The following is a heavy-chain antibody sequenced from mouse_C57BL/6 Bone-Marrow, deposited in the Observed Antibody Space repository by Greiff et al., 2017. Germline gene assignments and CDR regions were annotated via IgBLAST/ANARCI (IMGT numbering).Heavy chain of an antibody. CDR1: GFTFSSYA. CDR2: ISDGGSYT. CDR3: ACYRLLAWFAY. V-gene: IGHV5-4*03. Sequence: EVKLVESGGGLVKPGASLKLSCAASGFTFSSYAMSWVRQTPEQRLEWVATISDGGSYTYYPDNVKGRFTISRDNAKNNLYLQMSHLKSEDTAMYDCACYRLLAWFAYWGQGTLVTVSA. D-gene: IGHD2-13*01. J-gene: IGHJ3*01.